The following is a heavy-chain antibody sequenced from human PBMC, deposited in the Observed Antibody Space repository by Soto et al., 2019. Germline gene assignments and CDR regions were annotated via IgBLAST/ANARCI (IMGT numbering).Heavy chain of an antibody. D-gene: IGHD1-20*01. CDR3: SRDGTYNWV. V-gene: IGHV3-66*01. CDR1: GFTVSNTY. J-gene: IGHJ4*02. CDR2: IFSNGDT. Sequence: QLVASGGGLVQPGGSLRLSCAASGFTVSNTYLRWVRQAPGNGLEWVSLIFSNGDTRYADSVKGRFTISRDSSRNTIYLQLHSLRVEDTAVDYCSRDGTYNWVGGQGIHVTVSS.